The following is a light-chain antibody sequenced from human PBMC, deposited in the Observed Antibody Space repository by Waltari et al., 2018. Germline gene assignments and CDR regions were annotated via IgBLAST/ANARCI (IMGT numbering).Light chain of an antibody. CDR1: SGHSSNA. V-gene: IGLV4-69*01. J-gene: IGLJ3*02. Sequence: QVVLTQSPSASASLAASLKLIRTLSSGHSSNALTWHKQEPEKGPRYLMKLKSDGSHTKGDWIPDRFSGSSSGAERYLTISSLQPEDEADYYCQTWGSDIGVVFGGGTKLTVL. CDR3: QTWGSDIGVV. CDR2: LKSDGSH.